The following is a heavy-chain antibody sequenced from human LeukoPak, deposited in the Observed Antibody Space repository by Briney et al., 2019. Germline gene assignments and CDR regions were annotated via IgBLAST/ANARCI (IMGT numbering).Heavy chain of an antibody. Sequence: PGGSLRLSCAASGFTFSNYWMSWVRQAPGKGLEWVANIKQDGGEKYYVGSVKGRFTISRDNAKNSLYLQMNSLRADDTAVYYCARESSGSGGSTDSWGQGTLVSVSS. CDR3: ARESSGSGGSTDS. J-gene: IGHJ4*02. CDR2: IKQDGGEK. CDR1: GFTFSNYW. D-gene: IGHD3-10*01. V-gene: IGHV3-7*01.